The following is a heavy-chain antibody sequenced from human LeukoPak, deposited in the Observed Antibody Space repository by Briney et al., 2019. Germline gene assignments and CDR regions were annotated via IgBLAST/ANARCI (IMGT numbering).Heavy chain of an antibody. CDR2: ISGSGGST. CDR3: AKVHSVGNWFDP. J-gene: IGHJ5*02. V-gene: IGHV3-23*01. CDR1: GFTFSSYA. Sequence: GGSLRLSCAASGFTFSSYAMSWVRQAPGKGLEWVSAISGSGGSTYYADPVKGRFTISRDNSKNTLYLQMNSLRAEDTAVYYCAKVHSVGNWFDPWGQGTLVTVSS. D-gene: IGHD1-26*01.